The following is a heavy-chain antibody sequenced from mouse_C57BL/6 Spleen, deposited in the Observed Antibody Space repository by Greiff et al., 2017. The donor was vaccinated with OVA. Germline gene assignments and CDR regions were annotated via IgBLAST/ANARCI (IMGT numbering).Heavy chain of an antibody. V-gene: IGHV1-64*01. CDR1: GYTFTSYW. J-gene: IGHJ3*01. Sequence: VQLQQPGAELVKPGASVKLSCKASGYTFTSYWMHWVKQRPGQGLEWIGMIHPNSGSTNYNEKFKSKATLTVDKSSSTAYMQLSSLASEDSAVYYCAREDGNHEGFAYWGQGTLVTVSA. CDR2: IHPNSGST. CDR3: AREDGNHEGFAY. D-gene: IGHD2-1*01.